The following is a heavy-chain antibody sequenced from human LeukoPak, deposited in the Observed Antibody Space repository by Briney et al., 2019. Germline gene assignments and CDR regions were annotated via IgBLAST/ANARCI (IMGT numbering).Heavy chain of an antibody. CDR3: ARRSTSPVTYYYYYYMDV. CDR2: ISHTGST. V-gene: IGHV4-34*01. D-gene: IGHD2-2*01. J-gene: IGHJ6*03. Sequence: SETLSLTCAVYGASFSGYYWSWIRQPPGKGLEWIAEISHTGSTNSNPSLKSRVTMSLDTSKNQFSLKLSSVTAADTAVYYCARRSTSPVTYYYYYYMDVWGKGTTVTVSS. CDR1: GASFSGYY.